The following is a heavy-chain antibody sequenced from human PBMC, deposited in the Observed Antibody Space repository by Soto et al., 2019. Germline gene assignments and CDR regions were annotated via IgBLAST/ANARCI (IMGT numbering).Heavy chain of an antibody. CDR1: GGSISSGDYY. CDR2: IYYSGST. CDR3: ATATTYLPFYDSSGSFDY. J-gene: IGHJ4*02. D-gene: IGHD3-22*01. V-gene: IGHV4-30-4*01. Sequence: SETLSLTCTVSGGSISSGDYYWSWIRQPPGKGLEWIGYIYYSGSTYYNPSLKSRVTISVDTSKNQFSLKLSSVTAADTAVYYCATATTYLPFYDSSGSFDYWGQGTLVTVSS.